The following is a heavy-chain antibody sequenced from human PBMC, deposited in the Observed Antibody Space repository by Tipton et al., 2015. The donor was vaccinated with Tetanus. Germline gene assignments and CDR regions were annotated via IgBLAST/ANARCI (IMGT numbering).Heavy chain of an antibody. CDR1: GGSISSDAHY. J-gene: IGHJ3*02. V-gene: IGHV4-31*03. CDR2: ISHSGTT. Sequence: TLSLTCSVSGGSISSDAHYWSWIRQPPGKGLEWLGYISHSGTTNYNPSLKSRVTISVDTSKNQFSLKLNSVTAADTAVYYCAREGAPRAFDIWGQGTMVTVSS. CDR3: AREGAPRAFDI.